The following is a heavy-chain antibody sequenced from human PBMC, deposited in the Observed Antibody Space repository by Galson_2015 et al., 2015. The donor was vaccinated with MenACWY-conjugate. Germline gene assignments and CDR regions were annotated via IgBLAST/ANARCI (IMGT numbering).Heavy chain of an antibody. CDR3: VRTRIGYCTTTTCSLLY. D-gene: IGHD2-2*01. Sequence: QSGAEVKMPEESLKISCKASGYTFTTYWIGWVRQMPGKGLEWMGIIYPGDSDTRYSPSFQGQVTISADESISTAYLQWSSLKASDTAMYYCVRTRIGYCTTTTCSLLYWGQGTLVTVSS. V-gene: IGHV5-51*01. J-gene: IGHJ4*02. CDR2: IYPGDSDT. CDR1: GYTFTTYW.